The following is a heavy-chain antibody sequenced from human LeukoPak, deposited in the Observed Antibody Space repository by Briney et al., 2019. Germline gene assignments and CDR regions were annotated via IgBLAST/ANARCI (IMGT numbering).Heavy chain of an antibody. D-gene: IGHD2/OR15-2a*01. CDR3: ASLRFGESYFDF. CDR2: VYQSGNA. Sequence: SETLSLTCTVSNYSVSSNVHWSWIRQSPGRGLEWIGSVYQSGNAYYNPSLKSRVLLSLDPSKKELSLQINSVTATDTALYFCASLRFGESYFDFWGQGTQVTVSS. CDR1: NYSVSSNVH. J-gene: IGHJ4*02. V-gene: IGHV4-38-2*02.